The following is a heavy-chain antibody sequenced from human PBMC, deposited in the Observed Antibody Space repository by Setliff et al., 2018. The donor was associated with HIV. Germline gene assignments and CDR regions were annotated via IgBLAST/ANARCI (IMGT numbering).Heavy chain of an antibody. CDR1: GYTFLSYG. CDR3: VRGEDCYGVSCHAQF. J-gene: IGHJ4*02. CDR2: IRPYTSDT. D-gene: IGHD2-8*01. Sequence: WASVKVSCKASGYTFLSYGINWVRQAPGQGLEWMGWIRPYTSDTNYAQKFHSRITMTADTSATTVYMDLRTLRCDDTAVYYCVRGEDCYGVSCHAQFWGQGTLVTVSS. V-gene: IGHV1-18*01.